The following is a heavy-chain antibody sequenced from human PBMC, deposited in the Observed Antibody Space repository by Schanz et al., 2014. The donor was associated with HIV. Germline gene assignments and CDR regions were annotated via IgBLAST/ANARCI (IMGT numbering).Heavy chain of an antibody. CDR2: INPSSGGT. D-gene: IGHD6-13*01. Sequence: QVQLVQSGAEVKKPGASVKVSCKASGYTFTGYYMHWVRQAPGQGLEWMGWINPSSGGTNSAQKFQGRVTMSMDTSISTAYMEVRSLRSDDTALYFCARDLVDSSTWYDAFDIWGQGTKVTVSS. J-gene: IGHJ3*02. V-gene: IGHV1-2*02. CDR3: ARDLVDSSTWYDAFDI. CDR1: GYTFTGYY.